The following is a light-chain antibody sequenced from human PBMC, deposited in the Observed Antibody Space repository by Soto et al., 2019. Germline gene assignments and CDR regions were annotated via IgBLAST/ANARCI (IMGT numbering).Light chain of an antibody. J-gene: IGLJ1*01. Sequence: QSVLTQPPSVSGSPGQSVTISCTGTSSDVGTYNRVSWYQQPPGTAPKLMIYEVSNRPSGVPDRFSGSKSGNTASLTISWLLAEDEADYYCSSYTSSSTYVFGTGTKVTVL. CDR2: EVS. V-gene: IGLV2-18*02. CDR3: SSYTSSSTYV. CDR1: SSDVGTYNR.